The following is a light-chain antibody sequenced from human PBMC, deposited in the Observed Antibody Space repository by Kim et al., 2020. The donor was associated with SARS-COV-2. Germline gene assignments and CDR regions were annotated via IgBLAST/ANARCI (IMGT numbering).Light chain of an antibody. CDR2: ETS. J-gene: IGKJ1*01. CDR1: QNITKW. CDR3: HLYDTSPWA. Sequence: DIRMTQSPSTLSASVGDRVTIACRASQNITKWLAWYQQKPGKAPKLLIFETSGLESGVPSRFSGSRSGTDFTLTINSLQPDDVATYYCHLYDTSPWAFGHGTPVDIK. V-gene: IGKV1-5*01.